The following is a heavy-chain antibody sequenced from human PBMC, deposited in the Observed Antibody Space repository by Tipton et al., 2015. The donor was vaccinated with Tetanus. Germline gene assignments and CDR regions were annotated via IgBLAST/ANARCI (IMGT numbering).Heavy chain of an antibody. CDR3: TRDPYYGGYGWFDP. V-gene: IGHV4-31*03. Sequence: TLTLTCIVSGGSISSANYFWTWIRQHPGRGLEWIGYNYNSGSTYYNSSLKGRLTISVDTSGNQFSLKLSSVTAADTAVYYCTRDPYYGGYGWFDPWGQGALVSVSA. CDR1: GGSISSANYF. D-gene: IGHD2-21*01. J-gene: IGHJ5*02. CDR2: NYNSGST.